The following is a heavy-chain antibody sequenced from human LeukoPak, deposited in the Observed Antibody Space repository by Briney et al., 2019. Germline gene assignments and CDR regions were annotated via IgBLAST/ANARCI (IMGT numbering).Heavy chain of an antibody. J-gene: IGHJ4*02. D-gene: IGHD6-13*01. CDR2: INPNSGGT. Sequence: ASVKVSCKASGYTFTGYYMHWVRQAPGQGLEWMGWINPNSGGTNYAQKFQGRVTMTRDTSISTAYMELSRLRSDDTAVYYCARDQGIAASCDYWGQGTLVTVSS. CDR1: GYTFTGYY. CDR3: ARDQGIAASCDY. V-gene: IGHV1-2*02.